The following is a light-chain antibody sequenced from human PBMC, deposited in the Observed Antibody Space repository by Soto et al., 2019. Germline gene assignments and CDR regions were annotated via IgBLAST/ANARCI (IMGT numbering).Light chain of an antibody. CDR2: DAS. CDR1: QSVSRW. V-gene: IGKV1-5*01. CDR3: QQYNSYSSWT. Sequence: DIQMTQSPSTLYVSVGDRVTITCRASQSVSRWLGWYQQRPGKAPKLLIYDASTLERGVPSRFSGSGSGTEFTLTISSLQADDFATYYCQQYNSYSSWTFGQGTKVDIK. J-gene: IGKJ1*01.